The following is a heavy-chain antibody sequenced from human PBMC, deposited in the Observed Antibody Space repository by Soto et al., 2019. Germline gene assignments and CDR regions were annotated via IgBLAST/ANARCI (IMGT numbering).Heavy chain of an antibody. CDR1: GYSFATSG. J-gene: IGHJ4*02. D-gene: IGHD3-22*01. CDR2: ISVYSGNT. Sequence: QVTLVQSGTEVKKPGASIKVSCKASGYSFATSGMTWVRQAPGQGLEWMGWISVYSGNTNYDQNLQDRVTMTTDTSTNTAYLEVRNLRSDDTAVYYCARAGQYYDASGYADWGQGTLVTVSS. CDR3: ARAGQYYDASGYAD. V-gene: IGHV1-18*01.